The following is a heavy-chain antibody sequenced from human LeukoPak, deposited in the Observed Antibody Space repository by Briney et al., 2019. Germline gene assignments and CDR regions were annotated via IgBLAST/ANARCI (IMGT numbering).Heavy chain of an antibody. J-gene: IGHJ5*02. Sequence: SETLSLTRAVYGGSFSGYYWSWIRQPPGKGLECIGYIHYTGSTNYNPSLKSRVTISVDTSKNQFSLKLSSVTAADTAIYYCARGGYYGSGNDFRFDPWGQGTLVTVSS. CDR3: ARGGYYGSGNDFRFDP. D-gene: IGHD3-10*01. V-gene: IGHV4-59*01. CDR2: IHYTGST. CDR1: GGSFSGYY.